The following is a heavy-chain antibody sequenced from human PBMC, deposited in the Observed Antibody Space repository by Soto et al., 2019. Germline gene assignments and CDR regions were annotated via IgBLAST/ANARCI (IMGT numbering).Heavy chain of an antibody. CDR3: ARDLGFLDNWNSILDY. V-gene: IGHV3-33*01. CDR2: IWYDGSNK. J-gene: IGHJ4*02. Sequence: GGSLRLSCAASGFTFSSYGMHWVRQAPGKGLEWVAVIWYDGSNKYYADSVKGRFTISRDNSKNTLYLQMNSLRAEDTAVYYCARDLGFLDNWNSILDYWGQGTLVTVSS. CDR1: GFTFSSYG. D-gene: IGHD1-7*01.